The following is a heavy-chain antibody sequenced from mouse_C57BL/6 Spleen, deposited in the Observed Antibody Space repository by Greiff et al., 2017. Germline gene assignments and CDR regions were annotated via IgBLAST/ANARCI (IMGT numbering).Heavy chain of an antibody. CDR2: ISSGSSTI. CDR3: ARTQLSRLMDY. Sequence: EVMLVESGGGLVKPGGSLKLSCAASGFTFSDYGMHWVRQAPEKGLEWVAYISSGSSTIYYADTVKGRFTISRDNAKNTLFLQMTSLRSEDTAMYYCARTQLSRLMDYWGQGTSVTVSS. J-gene: IGHJ4*01. CDR1: GFTFSDYG. V-gene: IGHV5-17*01. D-gene: IGHD3-2*02.